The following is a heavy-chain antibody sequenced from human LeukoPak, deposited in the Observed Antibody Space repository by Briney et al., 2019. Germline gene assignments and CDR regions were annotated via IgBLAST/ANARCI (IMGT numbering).Heavy chain of an antibody. D-gene: IGHD3-22*01. V-gene: IGHV4-39*01. J-gene: IGHJ4*02. Sequence: SETLSLTCTVSGGSISSSNYYWGWIPQPPGKGLVWIRSIYYSGSTYYNPSLKSRVTISVDTSKNQFSLKLSSATAADTAVYYCARPAHTYYYDSSCPDDDWGQGTLVTVSS. CDR2: IYYSGST. CDR1: GGSISSSNYY. CDR3: ARPAHTYYYDSSCPDDD.